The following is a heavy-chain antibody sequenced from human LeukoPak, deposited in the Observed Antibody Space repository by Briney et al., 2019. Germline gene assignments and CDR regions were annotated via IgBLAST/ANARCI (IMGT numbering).Heavy chain of an antibody. CDR1: GYTFTSYY. CDR2: INPSGGST. Sequence: ASVKVSCKASGYTFTSYYMHWVRQAPGQGLEWMGIINPSGGSTSYAQKFQGRVTMTRDTSTSTVYMELSSLRSEDTAVYYCVRPFRVLDAFDIWGQGTMVTVSS. J-gene: IGHJ3*02. CDR3: VRPFRVLDAFDI. V-gene: IGHV1-46*01. D-gene: IGHD3-10*01.